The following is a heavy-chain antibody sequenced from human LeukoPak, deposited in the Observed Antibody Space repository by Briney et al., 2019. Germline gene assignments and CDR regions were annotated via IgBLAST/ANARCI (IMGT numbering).Heavy chain of an antibody. CDR2: IWYDGSNK. Sequence: GGSPRLSCAASGFTFSSYGMHWVRQAPGKGLEWVAVIWYDGSNKYYADSVKGRFTISRDNSKNTLYLQMNSLRAEDTAVYYCARDVTMVRGVSYGMDVWGQGTTVTVSS. CDR1: GFTFSSYG. J-gene: IGHJ6*02. CDR3: ARDVTMVRGVSYGMDV. D-gene: IGHD3-10*01. V-gene: IGHV3-33*01.